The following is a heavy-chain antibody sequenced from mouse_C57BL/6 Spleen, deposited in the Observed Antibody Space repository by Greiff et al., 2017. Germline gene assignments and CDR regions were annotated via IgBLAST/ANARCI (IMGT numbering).Heavy chain of an antibody. V-gene: IGHV1-39*01. CDR2: INPNYGTT. J-gene: IGHJ4*01. CDR1: GYSFTDYC. D-gene: IGHD2-1*01. Sequence: EVQLQQSGPELVKPGASVKISCKASGYSFTDYCMNWVKQSTGKSLEWIGVINPNYGTTSYNEEFKGKATMTVDQSSSTAYMQLNSLTSEDSAVYSCARSGGNSHWDYWGQGTSVTVSS. CDR3: ARSGGNSHWDY.